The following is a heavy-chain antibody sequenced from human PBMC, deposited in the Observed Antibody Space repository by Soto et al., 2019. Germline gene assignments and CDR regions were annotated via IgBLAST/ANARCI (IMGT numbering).Heavy chain of an antibody. D-gene: IGHD3-10*01. J-gene: IGHJ4*02. V-gene: IGHV1-69*02. CDR3: ARAMVRGPIWAHYFDY. Sequence: GASVKVSCKASEGTFSSYTISWVRQAPGQGLEWMGRIIPILGIANYAQKFQGRVTITADKSTSTAYMELSSLRSEDTAVYYCARAMVRGPIWAHYFDYWGQGTLVTVSS. CDR1: EGTFSSYT. CDR2: IIPILGIA.